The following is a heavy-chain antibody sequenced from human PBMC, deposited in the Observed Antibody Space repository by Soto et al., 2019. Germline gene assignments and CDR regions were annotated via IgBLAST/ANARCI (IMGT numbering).Heavy chain of an antibody. V-gene: IGHV4-59*11. J-gene: IGHJ4*02. CDR3: ARSFMVPVDYFDS. Sequence: SETLSLTCTVSGAAIDSHYWSWIRQPPGKGLEWIGQVFYSGSTNYNPSLKSRVTISINTSTKQFSLKLTSVSAADTAVYYRARSFMVPVDYFDSWGQGTLVTVSS. CDR2: VFYSGST. CDR1: GAAIDSHY. D-gene: IGHD3-10*01.